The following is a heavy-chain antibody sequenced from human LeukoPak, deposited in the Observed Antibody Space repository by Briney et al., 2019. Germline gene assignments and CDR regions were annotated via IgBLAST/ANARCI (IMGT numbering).Heavy chain of an antibody. J-gene: IGHJ4*02. CDR2: IYPSDSTT. D-gene: IGHD4-23*01. V-gene: IGHV5-51*01. CDR3: ARRARYGSRHVDS. Sequence: GESLKISCKGSRYSFSNHWIGWVRQMPGRGLEWMGIIYPSDSTTYYTTSFKGQVTISVDKSIDTAYLQWGSLKASDSATYYCARRARYGSRHVDSWGQGTLVTVSS. CDR1: RYSFSNHW.